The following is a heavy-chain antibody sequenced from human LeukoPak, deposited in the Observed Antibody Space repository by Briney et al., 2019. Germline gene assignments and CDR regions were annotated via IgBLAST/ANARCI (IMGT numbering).Heavy chain of an antibody. J-gene: IGHJ4*02. D-gene: IGHD4-17*01. CDR1: GFTFSSYW. Sequence: GGSLRLSCAASGFTFSSYWMSWVRQAPGKGLEWVVNIKQDGSEKYYVDSVKGRFTISRDNAKNSLYLQMNSLRAEDTAVYYCASLSDYGDLYYFDYWGQGTLVTVSS. V-gene: IGHV3-7*03. CDR2: IKQDGSEK. CDR3: ASLSDYGDLYYFDY.